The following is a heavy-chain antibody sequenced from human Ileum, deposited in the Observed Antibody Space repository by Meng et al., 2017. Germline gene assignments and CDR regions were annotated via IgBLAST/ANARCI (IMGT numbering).Heavy chain of an antibody. CDR1: CGSLSGYY. J-gene: IGHJ5*02. CDR3: VYFWSGYFT. Sequence: HVQLQQWGAGLLQPSETLSLTCAGLCGSLSGYYCNWFRQPPGKGLKWIGGSDHFGNTIHNPSLKGRLTISVDTSKNQISLRLTSVIAADTAVYYCVYFWSGYFTSGQGTLVTVSS. CDR2: SDHFGNT. D-gene: IGHD3-3*01. V-gene: IGHV4-34*01.